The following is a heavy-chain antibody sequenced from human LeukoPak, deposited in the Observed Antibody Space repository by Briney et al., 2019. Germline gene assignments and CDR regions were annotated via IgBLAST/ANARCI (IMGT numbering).Heavy chain of an antibody. J-gene: IGHJ4*02. D-gene: IGHD3-10*01. Sequence: GASVKVSCKASGYTFTSYGISWVRQAPGQGLECMGWISAYNGNTNYAQKLQGRVTMTTDTSTSTAYMELRSLRSDDTAVYYCARGSAMVRGPYDFDYWGQGTLVTVSS. V-gene: IGHV1-18*01. CDR1: GYTFTSYG. CDR3: ARGSAMVRGPYDFDY. CDR2: ISAYNGNT.